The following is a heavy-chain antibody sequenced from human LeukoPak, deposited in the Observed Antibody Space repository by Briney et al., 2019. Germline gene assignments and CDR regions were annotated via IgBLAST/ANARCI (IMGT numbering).Heavy chain of an antibody. CDR2: INSDGSST. V-gene: IGHV3-74*01. J-gene: IGHJ4*02. Sequence: GGSLRLSCAASGFTFSSYWMHWVRQAPGKGLVWVSRINSDGSSTSYADSVKGRFTISRDNAKNTLYLQMNRLRAEDTAVYYCASDNYYDSSGYYFWGQGTLVTVSS. D-gene: IGHD3-22*01. CDR1: GFTFSSYW. CDR3: ASDNYYDSSGYYF.